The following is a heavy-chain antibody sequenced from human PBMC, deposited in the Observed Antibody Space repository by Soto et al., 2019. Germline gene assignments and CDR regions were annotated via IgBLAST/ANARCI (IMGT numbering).Heavy chain of an antibody. J-gene: IGHJ6*02. CDR1: GFTFSSYG. CDR3: AKGSASSGWPPSSRTSYYYYGMDV. V-gene: IGHV3-30*18. Sequence: QVQLVESGGGVVQPGRSLRLSCAASGFTFSSYGMHWVRQAPGKGLEWVAVTSYDGSNKYYADSVKGRFTISRDNSKNTVYLQMNSLRAEDTAVYYCAKGSASSGWPPSSRTSYYYYGMDVWGLGTTVTVSS. CDR2: TSYDGSNK. D-gene: IGHD6-19*01.